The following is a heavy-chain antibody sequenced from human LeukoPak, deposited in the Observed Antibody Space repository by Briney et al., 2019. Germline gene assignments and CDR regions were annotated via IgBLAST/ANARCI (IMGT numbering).Heavy chain of an antibody. D-gene: IGHD3-10*01. J-gene: IGHJ3*02. CDR1: GYTFTSYG. CDR2: ISAYNGNT. Sequence: ASVKVSCKASGYTFTSYGISWVQQAPGQGLEWMGWISAYNGNTNYAQKLQGRVTMTTDTSTSTAYMELRSLRSDDTAVYYCARDQYYYAAMGGAFDIWGQGTMVTVSS. V-gene: IGHV1-18*01. CDR3: ARDQYYYAAMGGAFDI.